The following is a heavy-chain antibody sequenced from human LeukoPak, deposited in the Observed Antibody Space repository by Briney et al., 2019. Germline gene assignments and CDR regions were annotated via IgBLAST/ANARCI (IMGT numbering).Heavy chain of an antibody. J-gene: IGHJ5*02. V-gene: IGHV4-39*07. D-gene: IGHD3-3*01. CDR3: ARGEVRFLEWQRNWFDP. CDR1: GGSINSSSYY. Sequence: PSETLSLTCSVSGGSINSSSYYWGWIRQPPGKGLEWIGNIFHSGSTDYNSSLKSRVTISVDTSKNQFSLKLSSVTAADTAVYYCARGEVRFLEWQRNWFDPWGQGTLVTVSS. CDR2: IFHSGST.